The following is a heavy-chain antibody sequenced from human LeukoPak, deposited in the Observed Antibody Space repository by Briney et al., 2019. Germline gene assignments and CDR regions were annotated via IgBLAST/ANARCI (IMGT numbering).Heavy chain of an antibody. CDR3: ARTLVGKFYYYGMDV. V-gene: IGHV4-34*01. J-gene: IGHJ6*02. CDR1: GGSITSYY. Sequence: SETLSLTCSVSGGSITSYYWNWIRQPPGKGLEWIGEINHSGSTNYNPSLKSRVTISVDTSKNQFSLKLSSVTAADTAVYYCARTLVGKFYYYGMDVWGQGTTVTVSS. D-gene: IGHD1-26*01. CDR2: INHSGST.